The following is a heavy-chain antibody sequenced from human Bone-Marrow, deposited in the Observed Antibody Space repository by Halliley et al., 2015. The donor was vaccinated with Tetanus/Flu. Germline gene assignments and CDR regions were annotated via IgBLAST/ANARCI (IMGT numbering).Heavy chain of an antibody. CDR3: ARVHHNWFDP. J-gene: IGHJ5*02. CDR1: GGSFSLYF. V-gene: IGHV4-34*01. CDR2: SNHSGTS. Sequence: TLSLTCDVYGGSFSLYFWTWVRQPPGKGLEWIGESNHSGTSTNNSSLESRVTISVDKSKNKFSLKLNSVTAADTAVYYCARVHHNWFDPWGQGTLVTVSS.